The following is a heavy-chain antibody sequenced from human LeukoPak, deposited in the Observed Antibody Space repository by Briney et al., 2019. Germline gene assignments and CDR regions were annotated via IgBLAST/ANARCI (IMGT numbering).Heavy chain of an antibody. V-gene: IGHV3-15*07. J-gene: IGHJ4*01. CDR2: IKSKTDGGTT. D-gene: IGHD3-22*01. CDR3: TRYDSIVYPTPKRDY. CDR1: GFTFSNAW. Sequence: GGSLRLSCAASGFTFSNAWMNWVRQAPGKGLEWVGRIKSKTDGGTTDYAAPVKGRFTISRDDSKNTLYLQMNSLKTEDTAVYYCTRYDSIVYPTPKRDYWGQEPWSPSPQ.